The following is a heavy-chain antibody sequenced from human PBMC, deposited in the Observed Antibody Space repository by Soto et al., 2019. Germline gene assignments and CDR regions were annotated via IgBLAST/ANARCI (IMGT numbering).Heavy chain of an antibody. D-gene: IGHD3-9*01. Sequence: ASVKVSCKASGYTFTSYAMHWVRQAPGQRLEWMGWINAGNGNTKYSQKFQGRVTITRDTSASTAYMELSSLRSEDTAVYYCARDYDIHSYYFDYWGQGTLVNVSS. V-gene: IGHV1-3*01. CDR2: INAGNGNT. CDR1: GYTFTSYA. CDR3: ARDYDIHSYYFDY. J-gene: IGHJ4*02.